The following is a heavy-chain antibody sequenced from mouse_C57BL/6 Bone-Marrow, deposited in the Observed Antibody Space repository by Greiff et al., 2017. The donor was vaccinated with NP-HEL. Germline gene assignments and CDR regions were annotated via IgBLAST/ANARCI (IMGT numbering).Heavy chain of an antibody. J-gene: IGHJ2*01. CDR2: INPNNGGT. V-gene: IGHV1-53*01. CDR3: ARDSGYAFDY. Sequence: VQLQQSGAELARPGASVKLSCKASGYTFTSYGISWVKQRTGQGLEWIGNINPNNGGTNDNEKFKTKATLTVDKSSSTAYMQLSSLTSEDSAVYYCARDSGYAFDYWGQGTTLTVSS. D-gene: IGHD3-2*02. CDR1: GYTFTSYG.